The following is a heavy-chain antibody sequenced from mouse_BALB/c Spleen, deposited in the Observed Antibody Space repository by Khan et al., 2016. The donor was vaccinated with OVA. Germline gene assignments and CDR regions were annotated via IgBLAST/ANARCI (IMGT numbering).Heavy chain of an antibody. V-gene: IGHV1-63*02. J-gene: IGHJ2*03. Sequence: QVQLQQSGAELVRPGTSVKMSCKAAGYTFTNYWIGWVKQRPGHGLEWIGDIYPGGGYTNYNEKFKGKATLTADTSSSTAYMQLSSLTSEDSAVYYWARRGAARATWDYFDDWGQGTSLTVSA. CDR2: IYPGGGYT. CDR3: ARRGAARATWDYFDD. D-gene: IGHD3-1*01. CDR1: GYTFTNYW.